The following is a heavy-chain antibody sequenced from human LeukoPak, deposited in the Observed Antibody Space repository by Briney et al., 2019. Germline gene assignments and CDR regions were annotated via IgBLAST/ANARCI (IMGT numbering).Heavy chain of an antibody. CDR3: ARDAYDSSGYSFDY. CDR1: GGSISSSNW. D-gene: IGHD3-22*01. CDR2: IYHSGST. J-gene: IGHJ4*02. V-gene: IGHV4-4*02. Sequence: SETLSLTCAVSGGSISSSNWWSWVRQPPGKGLEWIGQIYHSGSTNYNPSLKSRVTISVDKSKNQFSLKLSSVTAADTAVYYCARDAYDSSGYSFDYWGQGTLATVSS.